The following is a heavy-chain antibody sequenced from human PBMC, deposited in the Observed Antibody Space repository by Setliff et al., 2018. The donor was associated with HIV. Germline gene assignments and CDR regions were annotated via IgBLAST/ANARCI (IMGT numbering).Heavy chain of an antibody. CDR2: INPSGGSA. D-gene: IGHD3-22*01. Sequence: ASVKVSCKASGYSFTRNQIHWVRQAPGQGLEWMGIINPSGGSAAYAEKFRGRVTMTSDTSTNTVYMELRSLRAEDTAVYYCAKDSLGGYDSSGYVDYWGQGTLVTVSS. V-gene: IGHV1-46*01. CDR1: GYSFTRNQ. CDR3: AKDSLGGYDSSGYVDY. J-gene: IGHJ4*02.